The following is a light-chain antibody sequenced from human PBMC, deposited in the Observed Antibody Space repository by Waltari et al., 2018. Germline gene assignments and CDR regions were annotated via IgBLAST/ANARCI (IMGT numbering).Light chain of an antibody. CDR1: SGHSSNI. J-gene: IGLJ3*02. CDR2: VNSDGSH. V-gene: IGLV4-69*01. CDR3: QTGGHGTWV. Sequence: QLVLTQSPSASASLGASVKLTCTLDSGHSSNIIAWHQQKPEKGPRFLMKVNSDGSHTKGDEIPDRFSGSSSGPERYLTISSVQSEEEADYYCQTGGHGTWVFGGGTKLTVL.